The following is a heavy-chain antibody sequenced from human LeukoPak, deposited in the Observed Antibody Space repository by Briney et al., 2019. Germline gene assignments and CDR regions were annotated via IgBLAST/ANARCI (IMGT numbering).Heavy chain of an antibody. D-gene: IGHD3-9*01. J-gene: IGHJ3*02. V-gene: IGHV5-51*01. CDR1: GYSFTSHW. Sequence: GESLKISCKGSGYSFTSHWIGWVRQMPGKGLEWMGIIYPGDSDTRYSPSFQGQVTISADKSISTAYLQWSSLKASDTAMYYCARGSTGYYDILTGYSNDAFDIWGQGTMVTVSS. CDR3: ARGSTGYYDILTGYSNDAFDI. CDR2: IYPGDSDT.